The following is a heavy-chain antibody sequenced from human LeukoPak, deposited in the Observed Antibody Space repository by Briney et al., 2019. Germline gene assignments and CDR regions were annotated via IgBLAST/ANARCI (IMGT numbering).Heavy chain of an antibody. D-gene: IGHD4-17*01. J-gene: IGHJ2*01. V-gene: IGHV4-59*01. CDR2: IYYTGST. CDR3: ARDYGDIPPDWFYDL. Sequence: SETLSLTCTVSGGSISSYYWSWIRQPPGKGLEWIGYIYYTGSTTYNPSLKSRVTISVDTSKNQFSLKLRSVTAADTAVYYCARDYGDIPPDWFYDLWGRGTLVTVSS. CDR1: GGSISSYY.